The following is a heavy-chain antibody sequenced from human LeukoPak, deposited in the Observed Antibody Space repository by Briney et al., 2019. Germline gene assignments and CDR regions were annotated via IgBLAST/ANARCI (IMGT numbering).Heavy chain of an antibody. CDR2: INHSGHT. CDR3: ERAVLRCLDWLPRVFDY. D-gene: IGHD3-3*01. J-gene: IGHJ4*02. CDR1: GGSFSGYY. V-gene: IGHV4-34*01. Sequence: PSQTLSLTCAVYGGSFSGYYWSWIRHPPGKGLDWIWQINHSGHTNYNPSLKSRHTISVDTSKNQFSLKLSSVTAADTAVYYCERAVLRCLDWLPRVFDYWGQGTLVTVSS.